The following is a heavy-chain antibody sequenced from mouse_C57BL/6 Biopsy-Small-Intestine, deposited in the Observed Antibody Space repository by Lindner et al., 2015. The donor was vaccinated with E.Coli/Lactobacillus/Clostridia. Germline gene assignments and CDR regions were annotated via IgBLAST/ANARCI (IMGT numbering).Heavy chain of an antibody. CDR1: GYTLTSYD. CDR3: ARKDDSSGSFAY. Sequence: VQLQESGAELARPGASVKLSCKASGYTLTSYDITWVKQRTGQGLEWIGEIYPRSDSTYYSEKFKGKATLTADVSSSTAYMELRSLTSEDSAVYFCARKDDSSGSFAYWGQGALVTVSA. D-gene: IGHD3-2*02. CDR2: IYPRSDST. J-gene: IGHJ3*01. V-gene: IGHV1-81*01.